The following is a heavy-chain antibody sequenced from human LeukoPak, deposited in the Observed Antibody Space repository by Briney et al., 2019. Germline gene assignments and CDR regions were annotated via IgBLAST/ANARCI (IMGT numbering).Heavy chain of an antibody. CDR2: TSSNGGST. V-gene: IGHV3-64D*09. J-gene: IGHJ4*01. Sequence: PGRSLTLSCSASAFTFTIYAMHCVRHAPRKGLEYVSATSSNGGSTYYTDSVKGRFTIPRNNAKNTLYLEMSGLRGEDTGVYYCVKELDGYNYLFDLWG. D-gene: IGHD5-24*01. CDR1: AFTFTIYA. CDR3: VKELDGYNYLFDL.